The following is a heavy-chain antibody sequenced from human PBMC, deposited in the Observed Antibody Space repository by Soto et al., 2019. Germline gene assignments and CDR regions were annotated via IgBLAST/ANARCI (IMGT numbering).Heavy chain of an antibody. J-gene: IGHJ4*02. V-gene: IGHV3-30*18. Sequence: VQLVESGGGVVQPGRSLRLSCAASGLTFSDYAIHWVRQAPGKGLEWVAVVSHDGRNTHYAASVKGRFTISRDSSKNTVSLEMTSLRAEDTAVYYCAKGGRTRLVTSDFNYCGQGALVTVSS. CDR1: GLTFSDYA. D-gene: IGHD6-19*01. CDR2: VSHDGRNT. CDR3: AKGGRTRLVTSDFNY.